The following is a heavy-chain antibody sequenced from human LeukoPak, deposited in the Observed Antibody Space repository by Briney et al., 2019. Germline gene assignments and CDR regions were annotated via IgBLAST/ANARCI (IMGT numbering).Heavy chain of an antibody. Sequence: SSETLSLTCTVSGGSISSYYWSWIRQPPGKGLEWIGYIYYSGSTNYNPSLKSRVTISVDTSKNQFSLKLSSVTAADTAVYHCARVSDYDFWSGNNWFDPWGQGTLVTVSS. D-gene: IGHD3-3*01. CDR3: ARVSDYDFWSGNNWFDP. J-gene: IGHJ5*02. CDR1: GGSISSYY. V-gene: IGHV4-59*01. CDR2: IYYSGST.